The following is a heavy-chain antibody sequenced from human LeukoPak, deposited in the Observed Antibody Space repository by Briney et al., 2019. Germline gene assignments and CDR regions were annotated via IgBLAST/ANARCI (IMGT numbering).Heavy chain of an antibody. CDR1: GFTFSSYA. CDR2: ISGSGGST. V-gene: IGHV3-23*01. D-gene: IGHD3-22*01. Sequence: GGSLRLSCAASGFTFSSYAMSWVSQAPGKGLEWVSAISGSGGSTYYADSVKGRSTISRDNSKNTLYLQMNSLRAEDTAVYYCAKLPTYYYDSSGYYAYYWGQGTLVTVSS. J-gene: IGHJ4*02. CDR3: AKLPTYYYDSSGYYAYY.